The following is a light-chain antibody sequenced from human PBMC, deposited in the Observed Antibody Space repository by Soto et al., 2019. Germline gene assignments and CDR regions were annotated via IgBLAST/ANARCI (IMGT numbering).Light chain of an antibody. CDR2: GVT. J-gene: IGLJ1*01. CDR3: SSYAGSNNYV. CDR1: SSDVGGYNY. V-gene: IGLV2-8*01. Sequence: QSVLTQPPSASGSPGQSVTISCTGTSSDVGGYNYVSWYQQHPGKAPKLMIYGVTKRPSGVPDRFSGSKSGNTASMTVSGLQAGDEAYYYCSSYAGSNNYVFGTGTKVTVL.